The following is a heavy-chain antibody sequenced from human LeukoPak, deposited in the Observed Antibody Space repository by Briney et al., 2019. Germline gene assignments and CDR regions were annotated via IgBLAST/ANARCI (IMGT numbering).Heavy chain of an antibody. CDR1: GFTFSSYA. V-gene: IGHV3-23*01. CDR2: ISGSGGST. Sequence: GGSLRLSCAASGFTFSSYAMSWVRQAPGKGLEWVSAISGSGGSTYYADSVKGRFTISRDNSKSTLYLQMNSLRAEDTAVYYCAKSPSRVTPGHKPYYFDYWGQGTLVTVPS. J-gene: IGHJ4*02. D-gene: IGHD4-23*01. CDR3: AKSPSRVTPGHKPYYFDY.